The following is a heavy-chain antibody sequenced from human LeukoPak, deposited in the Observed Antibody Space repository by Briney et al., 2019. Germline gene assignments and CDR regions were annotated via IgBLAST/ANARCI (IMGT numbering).Heavy chain of an antibody. D-gene: IGHD1-1*01. CDR3: ARGNWNPFDY. CDR2: IYHSGST. J-gene: IGHJ4*02. Sequence: PSETLSLTCAVSGYSISSGYYWGWIRQPPGKGLEWIGSIYHSGSTYYNPSLKSRVTISVDTSKNQFSLKLSSVTAADTAVYYCARGNWNPFDYWGQGTLVTVSS. CDR1: GYSISSGYY. V-gene: IGHV4-38-2*01.